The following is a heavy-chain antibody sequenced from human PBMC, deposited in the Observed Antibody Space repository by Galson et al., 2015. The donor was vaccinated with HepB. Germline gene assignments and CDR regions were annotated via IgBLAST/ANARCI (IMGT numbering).Heavy chain of an antibody. V-gene: IGHV3-30*04. J-gene: IGHJ4*02. D-gene: IGHD3-22*01. CDR1: GFTFSNYP. CDR3: ARDLNRYYYNNGDYYAVAYY. CDR2: ISYDGSDK. Sequence: SLRLSCAASGFTFSNYPMHWVRQAPGKGLEWVALISYDGSDKYYADSVKGRFTISRDNSKNTLYLQMNSLRAEDTAVYYCARDLNRYYYNNGDYYAVAYYWGQGTLVTVSS.